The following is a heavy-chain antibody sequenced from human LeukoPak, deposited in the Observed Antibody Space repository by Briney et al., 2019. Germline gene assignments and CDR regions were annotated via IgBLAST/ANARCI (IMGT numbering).Heavy chain of an antibody. D-gene: IGHD6-13*01. V-gene: IGHV3-53*01. CDR3: ARAVSSWYLYYFDY. Sequence: PGGSLRLSCAASGFTVSSNYMSWVRQAPGKGLEWVSVIYSGGSTYYADSVKGRFTISRDNSKHTLYLQMNSLRAEDTAVYYCARAVSSWYLYYFDYWGQGTLVTVSS. CDR2: IYSGGST. J-gene: IGHJ4*02. CDR1: GFTVSSNY.